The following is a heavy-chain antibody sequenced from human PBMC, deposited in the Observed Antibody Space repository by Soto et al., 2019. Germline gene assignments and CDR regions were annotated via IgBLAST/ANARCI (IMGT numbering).Heavy chain of an antibody. V-gene: IGHV1-69*13. D-gene: IGHD2-15*01. J-gene: IGHJ3*02. CDR2: IIPIFGTA. CDR1: GGTFSRYA. Sequence: SMKVSCKGCGGTFSRYAISWVRQAPVQVLEWMGGIIPIFGTANYAQKFQGRVTITADESTSTAYMELSSLRSEDTAVYYCARGDCSGGSCYNLAFDIWGQGKMVTVSS. CDR3: ARGDCSGGSCYNLAFDI.